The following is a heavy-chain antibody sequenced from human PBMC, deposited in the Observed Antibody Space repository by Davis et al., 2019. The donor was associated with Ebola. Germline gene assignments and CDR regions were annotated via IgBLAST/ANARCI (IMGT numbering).Heavy chain of an antibody. J-gene: IGHJ6*02. Sequence: GESLKISCAASGFTFSSYSMNWVRQAPGKGLEWVSSISSSSSYIYYADSVKGRFTISRDNAKNSLYLQMNSLRAEDTALYYCAKEWGYYGMDVWGQGTTVTVSS. CDR2: ISSSSSYI. D-gene: IGHD7-27*01. CDR1: GFTFSSYS. V-gene: IGHV3-21*04. CDR3: AKEWGYYGMDV.